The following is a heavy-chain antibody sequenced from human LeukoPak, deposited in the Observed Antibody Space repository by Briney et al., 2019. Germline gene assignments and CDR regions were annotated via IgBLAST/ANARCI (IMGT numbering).Heavy chain of an antibody. CDR3: TRGLQGIDY. V-gene: IGHV3-74*01. Sequence: GGSLRLSCAASGFTFSSYATSWVRQAPGKGLVWVSRIDTDVSATDYADSVKGRFTISRDNAKNALYLQMNSLRAEDTAVYYCTRGLQGIDYWGQGTLVTVSS. CDR1: GFTFSSYA. CDR2: IDTDVSAT. D-gene: IGHD4-11*01. J-gene: IGHJ4*02.